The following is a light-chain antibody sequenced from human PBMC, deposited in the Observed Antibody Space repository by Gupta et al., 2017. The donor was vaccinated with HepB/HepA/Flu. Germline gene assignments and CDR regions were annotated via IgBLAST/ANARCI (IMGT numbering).Light chain of an antibody. CDR2: AAS. CDR3: QKYNGAPWT. J-gene: IGKJ1*01. CDR1: QDIRNF. Sequence: DIQMTQSPSSLSASVGDRVTITCRASQDIRNFLAWYQQKPGKVPKVLISAASTLQPGVPSRFSGSGSGTDFTLTISSLQPEDVATYYCQKYNGAPWTFGQGTKVEIK. V-gene: IGKV1-27*01.